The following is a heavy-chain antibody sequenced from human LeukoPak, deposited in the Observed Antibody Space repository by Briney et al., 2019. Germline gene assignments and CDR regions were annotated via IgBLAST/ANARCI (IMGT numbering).Heavy chain of an antibody. Sequence: PSETLSLTCTVSGGSISSSSYYWGWIRQPPGKGLEWIGSIYYSGNTYYNPSLKSPVTISIDTSKNQFSLRLISVTAADTAVYYCARQGRAGTTFDYWGQGSLVTVSS. J-gene: IGHJ4*02. CDR3: ARQGRAGTTFDY. CDR2: IYYSGNT. CDR1: GGSISSSSYY. V-gene: IGHV4-39*07. D-gene: IGHD6-19*01.